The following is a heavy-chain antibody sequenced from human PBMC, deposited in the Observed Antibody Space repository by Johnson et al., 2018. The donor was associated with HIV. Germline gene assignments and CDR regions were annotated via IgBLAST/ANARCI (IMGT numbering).Heavy chain of an antibody. J-gene: IGHJ3*02. V-gene: IGHV3-30*18. CDR3: TKMGALGAFDS. D-gene: IGHD3-16*01. CDR2: ISYDGSNK. CDR1: GFTFSSYG. Sequence: QVQLVESGGGVERPGGSLRLSCVASGFTFSSYGMHWVRQAPGKGLEWVAVISYDGSNKYYVDSVKGRFTISRDNSKNTLSLQMNSLRAEDTAVYYCTKMGALGAFDSWGQGTMVTVSS.